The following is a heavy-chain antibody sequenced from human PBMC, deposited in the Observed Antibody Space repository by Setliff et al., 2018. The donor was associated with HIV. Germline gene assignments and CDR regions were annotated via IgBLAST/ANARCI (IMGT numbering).Heavy chain of an antibody. CDR2: IWYDGSNK. CDR1: GFTFSSYA. Sequence: GGSLRLSCAASGFTFSSYAMHWVRQAPGKGLEWVALIWYDGSNKYYADPVKGRFTISRDNSKNTLYLQMNSLRAEDTAVYYCARVHGYFDSSGYSLDAFDIWGQGTMVTVSS. V-gene: IGHV3-33*01. CDR3: ARVHGYFDSSGYSLDAFDI. J-gene: IGHJ3*02. D-gene: IGHD3-22*01.